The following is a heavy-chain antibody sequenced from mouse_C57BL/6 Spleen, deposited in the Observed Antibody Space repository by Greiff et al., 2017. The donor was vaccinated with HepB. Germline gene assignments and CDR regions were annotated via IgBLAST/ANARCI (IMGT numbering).Heavy chain of an antibody. CDR1: GFTFSDYY. V-gene: IGHV5-16*01. CDR2: INYDGSST. CDR3: AREEGLLAWFAY. J-gene: IGHJ3*01. Sequence: EVHLVESEGGLVQPGSSMKLSCTASGFTFSDYYMAWVRQVPEKGLEWVANINYDGSSTYYLDSLKSRFIISRDNAKNILYLQMSSLKSEDTATYYCAREEGLLAWFAYWGQGTLVTVSA. D-gene: IGHD3-3*01.